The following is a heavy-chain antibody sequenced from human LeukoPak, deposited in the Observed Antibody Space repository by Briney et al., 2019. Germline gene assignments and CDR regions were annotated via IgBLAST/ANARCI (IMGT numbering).Heavy chain of an antibody. CDR3: ARAPTGKPSYFDY. J-gene: IGHJ4*02. D-gene: IGHD1-14*01. CDR1: GFTFSDFY. Sequence: PGGSLRLSCAASGFTFSDFYMTWIRQTPGKGLEWISYISPSGSDINYADSMKGRFTISRDNAKNSLYLQMNSLRAEDTAVYYCARAPTGKPSYFDYWGQGTLVTVSS. CDR2: ISPSGSDI. V-gene: IGHV3-11*06.